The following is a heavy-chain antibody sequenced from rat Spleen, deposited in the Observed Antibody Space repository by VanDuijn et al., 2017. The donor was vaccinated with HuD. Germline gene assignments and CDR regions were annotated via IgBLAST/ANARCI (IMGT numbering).Heavy chain of an antibody. V-gene: IGHV5-22*01. J-gene: IGHJ2*01. CDR3: ARQEDYGGYSRDYFGY. CDR1: GFTFTNYG. CDR2: ISYDGGST. Sequence: EVQLVESGGGLVQPGRSIKLSCAASGFTFTNYGMAWVRQAPKKGLEWVAYISYDGGSTYYRDSVKGRFTISRDNAKSTLYLQMNSLRSEDTATYYCARQEDYGGYSRDYFGYWGQGVMVTVSS. D-gene: IGHD1-11*01.